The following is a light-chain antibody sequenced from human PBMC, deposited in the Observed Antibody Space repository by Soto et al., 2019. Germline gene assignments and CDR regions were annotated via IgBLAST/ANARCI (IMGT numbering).Light chain of an antibody. J-gene: IGLJ1*01. CDR3: SSYSSSTVRYV. V-gene: IGLV2-14*01. CDR2: EVS. Sequence: QSVLTQPASVSGSPGQSITMSCTGTGSDVGSYDFVSWYQQHPGKAPKLLIYEVSNRPSGVSARFSGSKSDNTASLTISGLQAADEADYFCSSYSSSTVRYVFGSGTKVTVL. CDR1: GSDVGSYDF.